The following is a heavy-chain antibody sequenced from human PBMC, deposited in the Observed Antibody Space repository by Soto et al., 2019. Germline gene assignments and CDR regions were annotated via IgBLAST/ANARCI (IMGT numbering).Heavy chain of an antibody. Sequence: GGSLRLSCAASGFAFRSYVLHWVRRAPGKGPEWVSAIGTGGDTYYADSVMGRFTISRDNAKKSLYLQMNSLIAEDMAVYYCAREGRPLNWFDPWGQGTLVTVS. CDR3: AREGRPLNWFDP. CDR1: GFAFRSYV. CDR2: IGTGGDT. J-gene: IGHJ5*02. V-gene: IGHV3-13*01.